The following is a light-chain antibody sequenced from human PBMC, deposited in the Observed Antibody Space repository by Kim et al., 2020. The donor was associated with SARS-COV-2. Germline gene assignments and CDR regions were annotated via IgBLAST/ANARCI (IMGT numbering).Light chain of an antibody. CDR3: NSRDSNNNVL. CDR1: SLRSYY. V-gene: IGLV3-19*01. J-gene: IGLJ2*01. CDR2: GKN. Sequence: SSELTQDPAVSVDLGQTVRITCQGDSLRSYYATWYQQKPGQAPILVIYGKNNRPSGIPDRFSGSSSGNTASLTITGTQAGDEADYYCNSRDSNNNVLFGGGTQLSVL.